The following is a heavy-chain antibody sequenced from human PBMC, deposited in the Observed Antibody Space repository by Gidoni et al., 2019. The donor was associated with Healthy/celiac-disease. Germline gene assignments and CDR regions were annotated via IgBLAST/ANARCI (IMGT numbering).Heavy chain of an antibody. CDR3: APARARERAYYDFWSGYYKGYYFDY. CDR1: GYTLTQFY. J-gene: IGHJ4*02. D-gene: IGHD3-3*01. CDR2: VDPEDGET. Sequence: QVQLVQSGAEVKKPGASVKVSCKVSGYTLTQFYMPWVRQAPGKVLEWMGGVDPEDGETIYAQKFQGRVTITEDTSTDTAYMELSSLRSEDTAVYYCAPARARERAYYDFWSGYYKGYYFDYWGQGTLVTVSS. V-gene: IGHV1-24*01.